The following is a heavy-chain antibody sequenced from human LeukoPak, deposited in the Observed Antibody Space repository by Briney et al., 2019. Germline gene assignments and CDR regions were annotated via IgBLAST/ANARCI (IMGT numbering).Heavy chain of an antibody. V-gene: IGHV4-59*08. J-gene: IGHJ6*03. Sequence: NPSETLSLTCTVSGASITSYYWSWIRQLPRKGLEWIGYIYYSGSTNYNPSLKSRVTISVDTSKNQFSLKLSSVSAADTAVYYCARHGAAAAGDYFYYYLDVWGKGTTVTVSS. CDR1: GASITSYY. D-gene: IGHD6-13*01. CDR2: IYYSGST. CDR3: ARHGAAAAGDYFYYYLDV.